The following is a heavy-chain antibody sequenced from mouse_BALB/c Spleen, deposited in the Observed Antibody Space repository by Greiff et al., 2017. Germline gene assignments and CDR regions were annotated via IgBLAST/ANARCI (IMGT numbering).Heavy chain of an antibody. CDR3: ARSGVYYGKDYAMDY. CDR2: ISSGSSTI. V-gene: IGHV5-17*02. CDR1: GFTFSSFG. Sequence: EVQRVESGGGLVQPGGSRKLSCAASGFTFSSFGMHWVRQAPEKGLEWVAYISSGSSTIYYADTVKGRFTISRDNPKNTLFLQMTSLRSEDTAMYYCARSGVYYGKDYAMDYWGQGTSVTVSS. D-gene: IGHD1-1*01. J-gene: IGHJ4*01.